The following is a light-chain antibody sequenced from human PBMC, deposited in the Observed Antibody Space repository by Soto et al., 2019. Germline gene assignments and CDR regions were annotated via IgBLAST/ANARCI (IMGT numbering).Light chain of an antibody. CDR2: AAS. CDR3: QQSYNTHT. V-gene: IGKV1-39*01. CDR1: QRISSY. Sequence: DIQMTQSPSSLSASVGDGVTITCRASQRISSYLNWYQQKPGKAPKLLIYAASSLQSGVPSRFSGSGSGTDFTLTISSLQPEDFATYYCQQSYNTHTFGQGTKLEIK. J-gene: IGKJ2*01.